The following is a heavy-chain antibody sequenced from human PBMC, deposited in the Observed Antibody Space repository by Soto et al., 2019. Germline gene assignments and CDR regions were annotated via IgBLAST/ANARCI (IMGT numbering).Heavy chain of an antibody. CDR1: GGSVSSGSYY. CDR2: IYSSGST. D-gene: IGHD2-8*01. Sequence: SETLSLTCTVSGGSVSSGSYYWSWIRQPPGKGLEWIGYIYSSGSTNSNPSLKSRVNISVDTSKNQFSLKLSSVTAADTAVYYCARAVCTNGVCYKSDLYWGQGTLDTVSS. CDR3: ARAVCTNGVCYKSDLY. J-gene: IGHJ4*02. V-gene: IGHV4-61*01.